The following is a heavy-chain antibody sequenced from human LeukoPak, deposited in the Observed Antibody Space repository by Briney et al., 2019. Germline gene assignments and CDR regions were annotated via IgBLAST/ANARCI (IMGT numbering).Heavy chain of an antibody. V-gene: IGHV4-4*07. Sequence: SETLSLTCTVSGGSISSYYWSWIRQPAGKGLEWIGRIYTSGSTNYNPSLKSRVTMSVDTSKNQLSLNLSSVTAADTAVYYCARDPGSSSYYDSSGYLGGDYWGQGTLVTVSS. J-gene: IGHJ4*02. CDR1: GGSISSYY. D-gene: IGHD3-22*01. CDR2: IYTSGST. CDR3: ARDPGSSSYYDSSGYLGGDY.